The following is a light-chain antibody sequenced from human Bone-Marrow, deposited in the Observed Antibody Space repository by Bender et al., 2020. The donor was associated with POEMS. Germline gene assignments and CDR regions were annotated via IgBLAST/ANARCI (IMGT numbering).Light chain of an antibody. CDR3: QSADSSGTYPVV. CDR1: ALPKQH. Sequence: SYELTQPPSVSVSPGQTARIPCSGDALPKQHAYWYQQKPGQAPVLVMYKDTERPSGIPERFSGSSSGTTVTLTISGVQAEDEADYYGQSADSSGTYPVVFGGGTKLTVL. V-gene: IGLV3-25*03. J-gene: IGLJ2*01. CDR2: KDT.